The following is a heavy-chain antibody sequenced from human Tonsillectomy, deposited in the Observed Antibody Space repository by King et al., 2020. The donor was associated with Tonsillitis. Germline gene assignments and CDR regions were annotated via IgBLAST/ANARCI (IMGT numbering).Heavy chain of an antibody. CDR2: ISSSSSYI. Sequence: VQLVESGGGLVKPGGSLRLSCAASGFTFSSYSMNWVRQSPGKGLEWVSSISSSSSYIYYADSVKSRFAISRDNAKHSLYLQMNSLRAEDTAVYYCARDCSGGSCYPYYYGMDVWGQGTTVTVSS. CDR3: ARDCSGGSCYPYYYGMDV. CDR1: GFTFSSYS. D-gene: IGHD2-15*01. V-gene: IGHV3-21*01. J-gene: IGHJ6*02.